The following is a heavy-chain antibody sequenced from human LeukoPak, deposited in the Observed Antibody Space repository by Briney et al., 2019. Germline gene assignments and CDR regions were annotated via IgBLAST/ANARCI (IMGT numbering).Heavy chain of an antibody. J-gene: IGHJ6*02. CDR3: ARFTQRSWLQTLRYYYGMDV. Sequence: ASVKVSCKASGYTFTSYDINWVRQATGQGLEWMGWMNPNSGNTGYAQKFQGRVTMTRNTFISTAYMEPSSLRSEDTAVYYCARFTQRSWLQTLRYYYGMDVWGQGTTVTVSS. D-gene: IGHD5-24*01. CDR1: GYTFTSYD. V-gene: IGHV1-8*01. CDR2: MNPNSGNT.